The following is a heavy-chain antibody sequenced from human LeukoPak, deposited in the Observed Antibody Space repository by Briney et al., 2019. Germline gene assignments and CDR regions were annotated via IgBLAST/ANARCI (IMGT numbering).Heavy chain of an antibody. CDR3: ARDSSGYYLH. CDR1: GGSFSGYY. Sequence: SETLSLTCAVYGGSFSGYYWSWIRQPPGKGLEWIGEINHSGSTNYNPSLKSRVTISVDTSKNQFSLKLSSVTAADTAVYYCARDSSGYYLHWGQGTLVTVSS. V-gene: IGHV4-34*01. D-gene: IGHD3-22*01. CDR2: INHSGST. J-gene: IGHJ4*02.